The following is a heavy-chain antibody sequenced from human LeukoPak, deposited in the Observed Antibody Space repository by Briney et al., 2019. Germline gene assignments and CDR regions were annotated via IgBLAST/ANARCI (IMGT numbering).Heavy chain of an antibody. CDR1: GFTFSTCL. CDR3: AKRLTGWQQLVAGGWFDP. Sequence: GGSLRLSCAASGFTFSTCLMSWVRQAPGKGMEWVSTITGGGTTYYADSVKGRFTISRDNSKNTLYLQMNSLRAEDTAVYYCAKRLTGWQQLVAGGWFDPWGQGTLVTVSS. D-gene: IGHD6-13*01. J-gene: IGHJ5*02. V-gene: IGHV3-23*01. CDR2: ITGGGTT.